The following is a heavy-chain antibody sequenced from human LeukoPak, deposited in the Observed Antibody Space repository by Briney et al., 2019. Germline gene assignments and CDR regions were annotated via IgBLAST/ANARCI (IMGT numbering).Heavy chain of an antibody. J-gene: IGHJ6*03. CDR3: ARVTYFYYIDV. CDR2: IYHSGSN. Sequence: QSSETLSLTCTVSGYSFSSAYYWGWIRQPPGKGLEWIGSIYHSGSNYYNPSLKSRVTISVDTSKNQFSLKLNSVTAADTAVYYCARVTYFYYIDVWGKGTTVTVSS. V-gene: IGHV4-38-2*02. CDR1: GYSFSSAYY.